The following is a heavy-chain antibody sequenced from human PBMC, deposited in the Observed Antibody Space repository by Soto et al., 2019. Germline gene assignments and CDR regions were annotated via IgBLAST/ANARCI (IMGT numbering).Heavy chain of an antibody. J-gene: IGHJ4*02. CDR2: ISYDGSNK. CDR1: GFTFSSYA. V-gene: IGHV3-30-3*01. CDR3: ARVFNVDIVATIMGDFDY. Sequence: PGGSLRLSCAASGFTFSSYAMHWVRQAPGKGLEWVAVISYDGSNKYYADSVKGRFTISRDNSKNTLYLQMNSLRAEDTAVYYCARVFNVDIVATIMGDFDYWGQGTLVTVSS. D-gene: IGHD5-12*01.